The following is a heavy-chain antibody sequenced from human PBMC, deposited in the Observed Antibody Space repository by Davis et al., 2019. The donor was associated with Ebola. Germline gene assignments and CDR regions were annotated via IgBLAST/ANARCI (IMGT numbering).Heavy chain of an antibody. Sequence: GESLKISCEASGFSVTSSYISWVRQAPGKGLEWLSVIHAGGTTYYADSVKGRFTISRDNSKNTVYLQMDYVRADDTAVYFCARDPWYLSGWVEFDPWGQGTLVTVSS. J-gene: IGHJ5*02. CDR1: GFSVTSSY. V-gene: IGHV3-53*01. D-gene: IGHD6-25*01. CDR2: IHAGGTT. CDR3: ARDPWYLSGWVEFDP.